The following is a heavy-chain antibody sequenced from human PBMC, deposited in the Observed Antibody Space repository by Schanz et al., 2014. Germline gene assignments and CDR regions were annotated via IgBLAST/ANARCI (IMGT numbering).Heavy chain of an antibody. Sequence: QVPLLESGGGLVEPGGSLRLSCAASGFTFSAYAMTWVRQIPGKGLEWISFINTGSNYINYADSVKGRFTISRDNTKNSLFLQLNSLRADDTAVYYCARNRGSGGQNWYFDLWGRGTLVTVSS. J-gene: IGHJ2*01. CDR2: INTGSNYI. CDR3: ARNRGSGGQNWYFDL. D-gene: IGHD1-26*01. CDR1: GFTFSAYA. V-gene: IGHV3-11*03.